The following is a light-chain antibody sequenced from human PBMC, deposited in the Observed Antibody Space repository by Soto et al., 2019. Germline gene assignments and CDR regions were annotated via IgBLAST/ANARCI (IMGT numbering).Light chain of an antibody. CDR2: DAS. Sequence: EIVLTQSPATLSLSPGERATLSCRASQSVCSYLAWYHQKPGQAPRPLIYDASNRATGIPARFSGSGSGTDCPLTISSLEPEDFAVYYCQQRSNWPTLTFGQGTRLEIK. V-gene: IGKV3-11*01. J-gene: IGKJ5*01. CDR1: QSVCSY. CDR3: QQRSNWPTLT.